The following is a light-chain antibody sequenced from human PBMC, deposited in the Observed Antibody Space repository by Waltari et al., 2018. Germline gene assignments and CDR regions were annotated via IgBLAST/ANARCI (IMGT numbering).Light chain of an antibody. Sequence: IVLTQSPGTLSLSPGARATLSCRASQSVKTYLAWYQQKPGQAPRLLIYGAYTRAAGIPDRFSGSGFGTDFSLTISRLEAEDFAVYYCQHHVRLPATFGQGTKVEIK. CDR2: GAY. CDR1: QSVKTY. J-gene: IGKJ1*01. CDR3: QHHVRLPAT. V-gene: IGKV3-20*01.